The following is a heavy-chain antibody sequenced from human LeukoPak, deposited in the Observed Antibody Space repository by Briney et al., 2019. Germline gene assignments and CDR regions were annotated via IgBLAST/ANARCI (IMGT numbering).Heavy chain of an antibody. CDR1: GGSFSGYY. CDR2: ISGSGDRT. D-gene: IGHD3-3*01. Sequence: ETLSLTCAVYGGSFSGYYWSWVRQAPEKGLEWVSAISGSGDRTDYADSVKGRFTISRDNSKKTLFLQMSSLRVEDTAVYYCARGGYYNLWAFDNWGQGTLVTVSS. CDR3: ARGGYYNLWAFDN. J-gene: IGHJ4*02. V-gene: IGHV3-23*01.